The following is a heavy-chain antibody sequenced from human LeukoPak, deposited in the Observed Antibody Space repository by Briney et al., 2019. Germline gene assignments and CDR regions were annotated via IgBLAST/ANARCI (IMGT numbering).Heavy chain of an antibody. CDR2: INHSGST. CDR1: GGSFSGYY. D-gene: IGHD1-1*01. CDR3: ARLENRYFDY. J-gene: IGHJ4*02. Sequence: PSETLSLTCAVYGGSFSGYYWSWIRQPPGKGLEWIGEINHSGSTNYNPSLKSRVTISVDTSKNQFSLKLSSVTAADTAVYYCARLENRYFDYWGQGTLVTVSS. V-gene: IGHV4-34*01.